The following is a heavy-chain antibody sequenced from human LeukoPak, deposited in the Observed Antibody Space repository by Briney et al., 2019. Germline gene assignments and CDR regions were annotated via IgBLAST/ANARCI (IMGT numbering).Heavy chain of an antibody. CDR1: GGSFSGYY. V-gene: IGHV4-34*01. CDR3: ARLFIGAVAGISVFAFDI. CDR2: INHSGST. J-gene: IGHJ3*02. D-gene: IGHD6-19*01. Sequence: KTSETLSLTCAVYGGSFSGYYWSWIRQPPGKGLEWIGEINHSGSTNYNPSLKSRVTISVDTSKNQFSLKLSSVTAADTAVYYCARLFIGAVAGISVFAFDIWGQGTMVTVSS.